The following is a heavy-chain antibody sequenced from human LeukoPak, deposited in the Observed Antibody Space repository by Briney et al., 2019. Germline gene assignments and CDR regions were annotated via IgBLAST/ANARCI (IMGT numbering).Heavy chain of an antibody. D-gene: IGHD3-10*01. CDR1: GFTFSSYA. CDR3: ARDLPEGSGSYLEAFDI. V-gene: IGHV3-30*04. J-gene: IGHJ3*02. CDR2: ISYDGSNK. Sequence: GRSLRLSCAASGFTFSSYAMHWVRQAPGKGLEWVAVISYDGSNKYYADSVKGRFTIFRDNSKNTLYLQMNSLRAEDTAVYYCARDLPEGSGSYLEAFDIWGQGTMVTVSS.